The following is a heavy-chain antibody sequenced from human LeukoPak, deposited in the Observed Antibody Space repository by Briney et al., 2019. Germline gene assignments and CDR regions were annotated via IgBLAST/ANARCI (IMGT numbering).Heavy chain of an antibody. D-gene: IGHD5-12*01. J-gene: IGHJ4*02. CDR2: IYSGGST. CDR3: ARDGDIVATYYFDY. V-gene: IGHV3-53*01. CDR1: GFTVSSNY. Sequence: GGSLRLSCAASGFTVSSNYMSWVRQAPGKGLEWVSVIYSGGSTYYADSVKGRFTISRDNAKNTLYLQMNSLRAEDTAVYYCARDGDIVATYYFDYWGQGTLVTVSS.